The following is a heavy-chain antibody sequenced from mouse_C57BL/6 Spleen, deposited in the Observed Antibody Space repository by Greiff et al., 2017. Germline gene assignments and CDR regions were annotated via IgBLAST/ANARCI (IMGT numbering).Heavy chain of an antibody. CDR3: ARGNYDYLYAMDY. V-gene: IGHV1-80*01. Sequence: QVQLQQSGAELVTPGASVKISCKASGYAFSSYWMNWVKQRPGKGLEWIGQIYPGDGDTNYNGKFKGKATLTADKSSSTAYMQLSSLTSEDSAVYFCARGNYDYLYAMDYWGQGTSVTVSS. J-gene: IGHJ4*01. D-gene: IGHD2-4*01. CDR2: IYPGDGDT. CDR1: GYAFSSYW.